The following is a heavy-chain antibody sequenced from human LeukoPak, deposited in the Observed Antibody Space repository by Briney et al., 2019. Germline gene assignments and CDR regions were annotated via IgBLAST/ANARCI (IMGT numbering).Heavy chain of an antibody. V-gene: IGHV1-2*02. D-gene: IGHD2-2*02. CDR1: GYTFTDYY. CDR3: TSSDYTSSDY. Sequence: VSSVKVSCKASGYTFTDYYTHWVRPAPGQGLEWMGWIDPRSGGTNFARKFQGRVTMTRDTSISTAYMELSRLTSDDTAVYYCTSSDYTSSDYWGQGTRVTVSS. J-gene: IGHJ4*02. CDR2: IDPRSGGT.